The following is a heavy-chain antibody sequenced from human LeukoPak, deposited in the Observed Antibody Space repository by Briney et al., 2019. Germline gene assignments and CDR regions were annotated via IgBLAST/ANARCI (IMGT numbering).Heavy chain of an antibody. V-gene: IGHV3-11*01. Sequence: GGSLRLSCAASGFTFSDYYMSWIRQAPGKGLEWVLYIGNSGSTIYYADAVKGRFNISRDNAKNSLYLQMNSLRVEDTAVYYCARGYGDDGIDFYYMDVWGKGTTVTVSS. D-gene: IGHD4-17*01. CDR1: GFTFSDYY. J-gene: IGHJ6*03. CDR3: ARGYGDDGIDFYYMDV. CDR2: IGNSGSTI.